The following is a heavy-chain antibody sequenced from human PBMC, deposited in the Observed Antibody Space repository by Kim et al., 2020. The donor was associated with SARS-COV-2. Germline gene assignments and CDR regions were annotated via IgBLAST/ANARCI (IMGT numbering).Heavy chain of an antibody. J-gene: IGHJ3*02. Sequence: GGSRRLSCAASGFTFSSDAMHWVRQAPGKGLGGEAVISNDGNNKYYADSVKGRFTLSRDNSKNTLFLQMNSLRAEDTAVYYCARFRDAFDIWGLGTMVTVSS. CDR3: ARFRDAFDI. CDR2: ISNDGNNK. V-gene: IGHV3-30*04. CDR1: GFTFSSDA.